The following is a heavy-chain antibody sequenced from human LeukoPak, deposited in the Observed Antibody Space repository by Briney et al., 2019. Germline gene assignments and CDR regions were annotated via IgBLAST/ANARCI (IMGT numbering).Heavy chain of an antibody. J-gene: IGHJ4*02. D-gene: IGHD6-19*01. V-gene: IGHV3-9*01. Sequence: PGGSLRLSCAGAGFIFNNYAMHWVRQPPGKGLEWVSGISWNSGSIDYADSVKGRFTISRDNAKNSLYLQMNSLRVEDTAFYYCAKDNRRHYTSGPNPDSLHWSQGALVTVSS. CDR2: ISWNSGSI. CDR1: GFIFNNYA. CDR3: AKDNRRHYTSGPNPDSLH.